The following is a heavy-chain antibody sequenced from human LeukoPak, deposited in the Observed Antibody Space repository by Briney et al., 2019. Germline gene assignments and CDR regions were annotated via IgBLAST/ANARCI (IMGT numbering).Heavy chain of an antibody. D-gene: IGHD2-15*01. CDR2: INSDGIST. J-gene: IGHJ4*02. CDR3: ARYCSGASCYSGVDY. V-gene: IGHV3-74*01. CDR1: GFTFSNHW. Sequence: GGSLRLSCAASGFTFSNHWMHWVRQAPGKGLEWVSRINSDGISTTYADSVKGRFTISRDNSKNTLYLQMSSLRAEDTAIYYCARYCSGASCYSGVDYWGQGTLVPVSS.